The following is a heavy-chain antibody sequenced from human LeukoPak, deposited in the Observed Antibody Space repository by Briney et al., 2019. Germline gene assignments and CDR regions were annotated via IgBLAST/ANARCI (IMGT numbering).Heavy chain of an antibody. CDR3: AKTPWNWYFDL. CDR1: GFTFSSYA. V-gene: IGHV3-23*01. CDR2: ISGSGDNT. D-gene: IGHD3-3*01. J-gene: IGHJ2*01. Sequence: QAGGSLRLSCAASGFTFSSYAMTWVRQAPGKGLEWVSAISGSGDNTYYADSVKGRFTISRDNSKNTLYLQMNSLRAEDTAVYFCAKTPWNWYFDLWGRGTLVTVSS.